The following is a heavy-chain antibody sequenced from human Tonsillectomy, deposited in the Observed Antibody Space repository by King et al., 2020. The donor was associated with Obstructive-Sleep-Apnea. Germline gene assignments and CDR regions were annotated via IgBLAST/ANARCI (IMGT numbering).Heavy chain of an antibody. V-gene: IGHV4-31*03. D-gene: IGHD1-26*01. Sequence: QLQESGPGLVKPSQTLSLTCTVSGGSISSGRYYWSWIRQHPGKGLEWIGYIYYSGSTYYNPSLKSRVTISVDTSKNQFSLKLSSGTAADTAVYYCARCGGSYNRFDYWGQGTLVTVSS. CDR2: IYYSGST. CDR1: GGSISSGRYY. CDR3: ARCGGSYNRFDY. J-gene: IGHJ4*02.